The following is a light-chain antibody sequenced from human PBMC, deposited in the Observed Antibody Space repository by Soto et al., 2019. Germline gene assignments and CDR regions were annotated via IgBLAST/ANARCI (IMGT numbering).Light chain of an antibody. V-gene: IGLV2-14*04. CDR2: DVS. CDR3: SSYTSSSTLVV. Sequence: SCTGTSSDVGGYNYVSWYQQHPGKAPKPMIYDVSNRPSGVSNRFSGSKSGNTASLTISGLQAEDEADYYCSSYTSSSTLVVCGGGPKLTVL. CDR1: SSDVGGYNY. J-gene: IGLJ2*01.